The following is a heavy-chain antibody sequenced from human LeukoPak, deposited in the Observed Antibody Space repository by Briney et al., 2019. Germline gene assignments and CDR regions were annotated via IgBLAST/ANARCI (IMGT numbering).Heavy chain of an antibody. V-gene: IGHV4-4*02. Sequence: SGTLSLTCAVSGGSISSNNWWSWIRQPPGKGLEWIGEILHSGNTNYNPSLKSRVTMSVDKSKNQFSLNLKSVTAADTAVYYCAKYVDYDSSGYYSNWFDPWGQGTLVTVSS. CDR3: AKYVDYDSSGYYSNWFDP. J-gene: IGHJ5*02. CDR1: GGSISSNNW. D-gene: IGHD3-22*01. CDR2: ILHSGNT.